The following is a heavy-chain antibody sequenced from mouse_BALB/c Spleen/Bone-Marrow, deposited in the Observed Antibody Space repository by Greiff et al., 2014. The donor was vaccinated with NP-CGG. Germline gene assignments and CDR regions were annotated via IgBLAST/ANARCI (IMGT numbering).Heavy chain of an antibody. CDR1: GFNIKDTY. D-gene: IGHD4-1*01. CDR3: ARWEYYAMEY. V-gene: IGHV14-3*02. CDR2: IDPANGNT. J-gene: IGHJ4*01. Sequence: EVQLVESGAELVKPGASVKLSCTASGFNIKDTYMHWVKQRPEQGLEWIGRIDPANGNTKYDPKFQGKATITADTSSNTAYLQLSSLTSEDTAVYYFARWEYYAMEYSRQRTSATVSS.